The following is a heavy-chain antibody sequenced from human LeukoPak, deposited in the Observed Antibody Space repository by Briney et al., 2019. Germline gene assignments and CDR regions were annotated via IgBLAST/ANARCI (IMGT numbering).Heavy chain of an antibody. V-gene: IGHV4-59*01. CDR2: IYYSGST. CDR3: ARKTAFDI. J-gene: IGHJ3*02. Sequence: PSETLSLTCTVSGGSISSYYWSWIRQPPGKGLEWIGYIYYSGSTNYNPSLKSRVTISVDTSKNQFSLKLSSVTAADTAVYYCARKTAFDIWGQGTTVTVSS. CDR1: GGSISSYY.